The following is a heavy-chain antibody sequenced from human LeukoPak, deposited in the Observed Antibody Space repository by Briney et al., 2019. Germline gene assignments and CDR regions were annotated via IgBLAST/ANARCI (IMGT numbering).Heavy chain of an antibody. CDR1: GYTFTSYG. CDR3: AKDHPVFEY. CDR2: IRHDGTTV. V-gene: IGHV3-30*02. J-gene: IGHJ4*02. Sequence: GGSLRLSCEASGYTFTSYGMHWIRQTPDKGLEWVAFIRHDGTTVYRGDSVKGRFIISRDNSKNTVYLQMNSLRPEDTAVYYCAKDHPVFEYWGQGTLVTVSS.